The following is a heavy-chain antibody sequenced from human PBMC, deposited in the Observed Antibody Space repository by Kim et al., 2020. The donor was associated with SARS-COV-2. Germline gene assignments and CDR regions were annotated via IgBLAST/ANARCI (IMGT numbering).Heavy chain of an antibody. D-gene: IGHD3-9*01. V-gene: IGHV1-18*01. CDR2: IGGYNDDT. CDR3: ARGDGLINYDILTGHSCYFDY. J-gene: IGHJ4*02. CDR1: GYTFASYG. Sequence: ASVKVSCKASGYTFASYGITWVRQAPGEGLEWMGWIGGYNDDTKYAQKFQGRVTMTTDISTSTVYMELRSLRSDDTAVYYCARGDGLINYDILTGHSCYFDYWGQGTLVTVSS.